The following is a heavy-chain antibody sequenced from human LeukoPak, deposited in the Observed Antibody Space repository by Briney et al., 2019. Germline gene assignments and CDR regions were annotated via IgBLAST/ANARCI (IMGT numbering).Heavy chain of an antibody. D-gene: IGHD3-22*01. Sequence: PGGSLRLSCAASGFTLSSYAMSWVRQAPGKGLEWVSAISRSGGSTYYADSVKGRFTISRDNSKNTLYLQMNSLRAEDTAVYYCAKARFFVDYDSSGHYYGMDVWGQGTTVTVSS. CDR1: GFTLSSYA. CDR2: ISRSGGST. CDR3: AKARFFVDYDSSGHYYGMDV. J-gene: IGHJ6*02. V-gene: IGHV3-23*01.